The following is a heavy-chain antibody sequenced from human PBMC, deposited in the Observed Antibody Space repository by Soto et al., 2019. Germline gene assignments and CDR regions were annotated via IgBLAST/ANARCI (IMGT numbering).Heavy chain of an antibody. Sequence: SVKVSCKASGVTFSTYAISWVRQAPGQGLEWMGGIIPVFGAANYTQKFQGRVTITADESTRTVYMELSSLRSEDTAVYYCARARGPSMLRYYYGLDVWGQGTTVTVSS. D-gene: IGHD3-10*02. CDR2: IIPVFGAA. CDR3: ARARGPSMLRYYYGLDV. V-gene: IGHV1-69*13. J-gene: IGHJ6*02. CDR1: GVTFSTYA.